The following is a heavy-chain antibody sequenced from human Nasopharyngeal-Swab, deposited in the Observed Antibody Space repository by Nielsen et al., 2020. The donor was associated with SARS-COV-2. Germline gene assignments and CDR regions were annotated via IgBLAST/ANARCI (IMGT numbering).Heavy chain of an antibody. D-gene: IGHD3-10*01. CDR1: GGSFSGYY. V-gene: IGHV4-34*01. CDR3: ARGVRLTRITMVRGPIEIVYGMDV. CDR2: INHSGST. Sequence: SQTLSLTCAVYGGSFSGYYWSWIRQPPGKGREWIGEINHSGSTNYNPSLKSRVTISVDTSKNQFSLKLSSVTAADTAVYYCARGVRLTRITMVRGPIEIVYGMDVWGQGTTVTVSS. J-gene: IGHJ6*02.